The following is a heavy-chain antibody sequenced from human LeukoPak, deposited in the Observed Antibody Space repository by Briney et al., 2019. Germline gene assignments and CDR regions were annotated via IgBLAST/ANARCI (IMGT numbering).Heavy chain of an antibody. Sequence: PGGSLRLSCAASGFTVSSNYMSWVRQAPGKGLEWVSVIYSGGNTYYADSVKGRFTIPRDNSKNTLYLQMNSLRAEDTAVYYCARDSSDYGGKGVDYWGQGTLVTVSS. CDR2: IYSGGNT. CDR1: GFTVSSNY. V-gene: IGHV3-53*01. D-gene: IGHD4-23*01. J-gene: IGHJ4*02. CDR3: ARDSSDYGGKGVDY.